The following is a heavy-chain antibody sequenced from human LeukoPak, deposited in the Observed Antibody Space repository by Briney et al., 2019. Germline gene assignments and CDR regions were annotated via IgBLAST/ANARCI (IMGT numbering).Heavy chain of an antibody. V-gene: IGHV4-59*01. CDR1: GGSISSYY. CDR3: ARSYEHPTYYFDY. J-gene: IGHJ4*02. D-gene: IGHD2/OR15-2a*01. Sequence: SETLSLTCTVSGGSISSYYWSWIRQPPGKGLEWIGYIYYSGSTYYNPSLKSRVTISVDTSKNQFSLKLSSVTAADTAVYYCARSYEHPTYYFDYWGQGTLVTDSS. CDR2: IYYSGST.